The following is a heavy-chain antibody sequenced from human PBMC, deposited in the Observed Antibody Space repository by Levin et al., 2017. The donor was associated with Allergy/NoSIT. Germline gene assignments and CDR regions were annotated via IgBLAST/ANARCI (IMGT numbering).Heavy chain of an antibody. Sequence: GGSLRLSCAASGFTFSNYAMHWVRQAPGKGLEWVAVISYDGSNKYYADSVKGRFTISRDNSKNTLYLQMTSLRAEDTALYYCARSGYCSSTSCQRGEYGWDYWGQGTLVTVSS. V-gene: IGHV3-30-3*01. D-gene: IGHD2-2*03. J-gene: IGHJ4*02. CDR3: ARSGYCSSTSCQRGEYGWDY. CDR2: ISYDGSNK. CDR1: GFTFSNYA.